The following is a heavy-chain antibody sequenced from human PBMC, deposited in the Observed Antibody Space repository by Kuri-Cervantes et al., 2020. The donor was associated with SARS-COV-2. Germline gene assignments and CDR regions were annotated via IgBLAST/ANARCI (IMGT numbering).Heavy chain of an antibody. CDR2: INHSGST. CDR1: GGSISSSSYY. D-gene: IGHD6-13*01. Sequence: SETLSLTCTVSGGSISSSSYYWSWIRQPPGKGLEWIGEINHSGSTYYNPSLKSRVTISVDTSKNQFSLKLSSVTAADTAVYYCARGQVAAAGGVLLPSDYWGQGTLVTVSS. CDR3: ARGQVAAAGGVLLPSDY. J-gene: IGHJ4*02. V-gene: IGHV4-39*01.